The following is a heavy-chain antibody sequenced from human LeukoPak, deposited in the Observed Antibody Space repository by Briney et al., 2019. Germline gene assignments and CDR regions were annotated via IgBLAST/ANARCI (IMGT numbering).Heavy chain of an antibody. CDR3: ARGSGSSGYYGMDV. D-gene: IGHD3-10*01. Sequence: GESLTISCKGSGYRFSTYWINWVRQTPGKGPEWMGRINPSDSYTKYSPSFQGHVTISTDKSINTVHLQWSSLKASDTATYYCARGSGSSGYYGMDVWGKGTTVTVSS. V-gene: IGHV5-10-1*01. CDR1: GYRFSTYW. J-gene: IGHJ6*04. CDR2: INPSDSYT.